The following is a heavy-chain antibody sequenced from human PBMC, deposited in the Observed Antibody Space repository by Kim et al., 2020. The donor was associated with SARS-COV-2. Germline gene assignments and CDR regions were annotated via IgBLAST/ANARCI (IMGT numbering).Heavy chain of an antibody. CDR3: ARHKTVLLWFGELFLPRGNWFDH. J-gene: IGHJ5*02. CDR2: IYYSGST. V-gene: IGHV4-39*01. CDR1: GGSISSSSYY. D-gene: IGHD3-10*01. Sequence: SETLSLTCTVSGGSISSSSYYWGWIRQPPGKGLEWIGSIYYSGSTYYNPSLKSRVTISVDTSKNQFSLKLSSVTAADTAVYYCARHKTVLLWFGELFLPRGNWFDHWGQGTLVTVSS.